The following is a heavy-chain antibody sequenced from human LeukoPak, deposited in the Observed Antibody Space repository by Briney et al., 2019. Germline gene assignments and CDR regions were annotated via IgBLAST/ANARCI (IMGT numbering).Heavy chain of an antibody. J-gene: IGHJ4*02. CDR3: TLVVGEYGGAAY. CDR1: GFTFSSYW. CDR2: INSDGSST. D-gene: IGHD1-26*01. Sequence: GGSLRLSCAASGFTFSSYWMHWVRQAPGKGLVWVSRINSDGSSTSYADSVKGRFTISRDNAKNTLYLQTNSLRAEGTAVYYCTLVVGEYGGAAYWGQGTLVTVSS. V-gene: IGHV3-74*01.